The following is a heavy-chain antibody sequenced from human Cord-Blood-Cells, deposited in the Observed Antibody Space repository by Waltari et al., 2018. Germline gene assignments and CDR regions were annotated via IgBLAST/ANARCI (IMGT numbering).Heavy chain of an antibody. D-gene: IGHD1-26*01. V-gene: IGHV3-53*04. J-gene: IGHJ4*02. CDR2: IYSGGST. CDR1: GLTVGRNY. Sequence: EVQLVETGGGLVQPGGSWRLSCAASGLTVGRNYLRWVRQAPGKGLEWVSVIYSGGSTYYADSVKGRFTISRHNSKNTLYLQMNSLRAEDTAVYYCASTIGSYYDYWGQGTLVTVSS. CDR3: ASTIGSYYDY.